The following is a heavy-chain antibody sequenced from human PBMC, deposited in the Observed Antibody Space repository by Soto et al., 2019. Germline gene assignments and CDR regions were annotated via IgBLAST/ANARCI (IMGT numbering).Heavy chain of an antibody. CDR1: GGSINSGYC. D-gene: IGHD6-13*01. J-gene: IGHJ4*02. CDR2: IYYSGSA. Sequence: SETLSLTCTVSGGSINSGYCWSWIRQHPGKGLEWIGYIYYSGSANYNPSLKGRVTMSVDTSTNQFSLKLSSVTAADTAVYYCARGRRMAAAGTPYFDYWGQGTLVTVSS. CDR3: ARGRRMAAAGTPYFDY. V-gene: IGHV4-31*03.